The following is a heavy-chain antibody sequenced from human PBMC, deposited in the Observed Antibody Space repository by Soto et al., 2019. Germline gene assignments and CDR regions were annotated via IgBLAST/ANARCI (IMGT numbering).Heavy chain of an antibody. CDR3: AIGTEEWGPFGFDP. J-gene: IGHJ5*02. CDR2: FDPEDGET. D-gene: IGHD2-8*01. CDR1: GYTLTELS. Sequence: ASVKVSCKVSGYTLTELSMHWVRQAPGKGLEWMGGFDPEDGETIYAQKFQGRVTMTEDTSTDTAYMELSSLRSEDTAVYYCAIGTEEWGPFGFDPWGQGTLVTVSS. V-gene: IGHV1-24*01.